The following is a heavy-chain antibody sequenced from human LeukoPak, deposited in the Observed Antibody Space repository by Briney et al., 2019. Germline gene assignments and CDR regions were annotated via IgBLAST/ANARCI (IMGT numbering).Heavy chain of an antibody. CDR2: ISSSGSTI. Sequence: GGSLRLSCAASGFTFSSYEMNWVRQAPGKGLEWVSYISSSGSTIYYADSVKGRFTISRDNAKNSLYLQMNSLRAEDTAVYYCASFPPDYYYYMGVWGKGTTVTVSS. J-gene: IGHJ6*03. CDR1: GFTFSSYE. V-gene: IGHV3-48*03. CDR3: ASFPPDYYYYMGV.